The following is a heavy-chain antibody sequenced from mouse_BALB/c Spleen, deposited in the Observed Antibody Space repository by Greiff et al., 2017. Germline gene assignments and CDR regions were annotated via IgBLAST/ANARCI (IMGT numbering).Heavy chain of an antibody. D-gene: IGHD2-1*01. J-gene: IGHJ4*01. CDR2: IYPGDGDT. CDR3: ARQGYGTYEGTMDY. Sequence: QVQLQQSGAELARPGASVKLSCKASGYTFTSYWMQWVKQRPGQGLEWIGAIYPGDGDTWYTQKFKGKATLTADKSSSTVYMQLSSLASEDSAVYYCARQGYGTYEGTMDYWGQGTSVTVSS. CDR1: GYTFTSYW. V-gene: IGHV1-87*01.